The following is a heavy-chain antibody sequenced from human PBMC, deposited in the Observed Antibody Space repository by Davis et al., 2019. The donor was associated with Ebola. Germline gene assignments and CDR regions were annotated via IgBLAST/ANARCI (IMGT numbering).Heavy chain of an antibody. D-gene: IGHD3-22*01. Sequence: AASVKVSCKASGYSFTRYGITWVRQAPGQGLEWMGWISAYNGNTNYAQKLQGRVTMTTDTSTSTAYMELRSLRSDDTAVYYCARDITMIVGGWFDPWGQGTLVTVSS. V-gene: IGHV1-18*01. J-gene: IGHJ5*02. CDR3: ARDITMIVGGWFDP. CDR2: ISAYNGNT. CDR1: GYSFTRYG.